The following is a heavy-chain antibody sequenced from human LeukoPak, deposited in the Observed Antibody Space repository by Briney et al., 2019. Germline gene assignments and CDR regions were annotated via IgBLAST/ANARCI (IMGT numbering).Heavy chain of an antibody. V-gene: IGHV3-30*03. CDR1: GFTFSRHG. J-gene: IGHJ4*02. Sequence: PGGSLRLSCPPSGFTFSRHGMHWVRQAPGKGLEWVAIISNDGSRKYYAHSVEGRFTISRDNSKNTLYLQMDSLRAEDTAVYYCARDRAWNYFDYWGQGTLVTVSS. CDR3: ARDRAWNYFDY. CDR2: ISNDGSRK. D-gene: IGHD3-3*01.